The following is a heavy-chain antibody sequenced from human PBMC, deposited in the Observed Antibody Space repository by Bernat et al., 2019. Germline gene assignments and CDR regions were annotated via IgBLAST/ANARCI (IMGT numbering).Heavy chain of an antibody. D-gene: IGHD3-22*01. J-gene: IGHJ4*02. CDR1: GFTFSSYA. V-gene: IGHV3-30-3*01. CDR2: ISYDGSNK. CDR3: ARNYYYDSSPYSPLDY. Sequence: QVQLVESGGGVVQPGRSLRLSCAASGFTFSSYAMHWVRQAPGKGLEWVAVISYDGSNKYYAASVKGRFTISRDNSKTTLYLQMNSLRAEDTAVYYCARNYYYDSSPYSPLDYWGQGTLVTVSS.